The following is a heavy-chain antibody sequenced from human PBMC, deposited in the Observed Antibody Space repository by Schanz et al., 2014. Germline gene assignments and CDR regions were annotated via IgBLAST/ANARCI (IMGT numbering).Heavy chain of an antibody. V-gene: IGHV7-4-1*02. CDR1: GYIFSSYA. CDR3: ARARYGLDV. CDR2: INPTTGNP. J-gene: IGHJ6*02. Sequence: QLVQSGSEFRKPGASVKVSCKASGYIFSSYAIHWVRQAPGQGLEWMGWINPTTGNPGYAQGFTGRFVFSFDTTVSTTDLQIIGLKAEDTAVYYGARARYGLDVWGQGTTVTVSS.